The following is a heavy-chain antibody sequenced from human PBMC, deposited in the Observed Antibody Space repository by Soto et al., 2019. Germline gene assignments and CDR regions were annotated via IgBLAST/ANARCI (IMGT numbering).Heavy chain of an antibody. CDR1: GYTFTSYG. J-gene: IGHJ4*02. V-gene: IGHV1-18*01. CDR3: ARDRYDSSGYYLGADY. CDR2: ISGPNGNT. D-gene: IGHD3-22*01. Sequence: QVQLVQSGAEVKKPGASVKVSCKASGYTFTSYGFSWVRQAPRQGLEWMGCISGPNGNTNYAQKLQGRVTMTTDTSTSTGYMELRSLRSDDTAVYYCARDRYDSSGYYLGADYWGQGTLVTVSS.